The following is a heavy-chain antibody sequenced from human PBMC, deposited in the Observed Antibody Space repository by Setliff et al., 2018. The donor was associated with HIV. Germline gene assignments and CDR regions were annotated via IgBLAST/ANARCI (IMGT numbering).Heavy chain of an antibody. J-gene: IGHJ4*02. D-gene: IGHD3-3*01. CDR3: ASARIPTGGVLTSLDY. CDR2: ISGGSGGST. Sequence: TGGSLRLSCAASGFTISSYAMSWVRQAPGKGLEWVSAISGGSGGSTYYADSVKGRFTISRDNSKSTLYLQLSSLRPEDTAVYYCASARIPTGGVLTSLDYWGLGTLVTVSS. V-gene: IGHV3-23*01. CDR1: GFTISSYA.